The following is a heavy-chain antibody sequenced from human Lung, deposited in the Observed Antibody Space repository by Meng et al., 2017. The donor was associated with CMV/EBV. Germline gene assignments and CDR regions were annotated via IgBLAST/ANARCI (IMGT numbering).Heavy chain of an antibody. CDR2: ISSSSSYI. CDR1: GFTFSSYS. CDR3: ARERTQDDFWSGYCFDY. D-gene: IGHD3-3*01. Sequence: GEXXKISCAASGFTFSSYSMNWVRQAPGRGLEWVSSISSSSSYIYYADSVKGRFTISRDNAKNSLYLQMNSLRAEDTAVYYCARERTQDDFWSGYCFDYWXQRTLVTVSS. J-gene: IGHJ4*02. V-gene: IGHV3-21*01.